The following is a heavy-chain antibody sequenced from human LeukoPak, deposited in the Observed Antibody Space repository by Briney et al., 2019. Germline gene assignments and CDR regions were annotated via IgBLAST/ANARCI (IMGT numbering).Heavy chain of an antibody. J-gene: IGHJ4*02. Sequence: GGSLRLSCAASGFTFSSYAMSWVRQAPGKGLEWVSVISGSGTSTYYADSVKGRFTISRDNSKNTLSLQMNSLRAEDTAVYYCAKNCGGNVYGGFDYWGQGTLVTVSS. CDR2: ISGSGTST. V-gene: IGHV3-23*01. D-gene: IGHD4-23*01. CDR3: AKNCGGNVYGGFDY. CDR1: GFTFSSYA.